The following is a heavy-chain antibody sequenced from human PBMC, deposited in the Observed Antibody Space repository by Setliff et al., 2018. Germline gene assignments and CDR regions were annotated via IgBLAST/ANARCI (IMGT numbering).Heavy chain of an antibody. J-gene: IGHJ3*02. V-gene: IGHV1-18*01. D-gene: IGHD6-6*01. CDR3: LRDRPYSNSPEDAFDI. Sequence: ASVKVSCKASGFTFTIYGVNWVRQAPGQGLEWMGWISAFNGYTQYSQKFKGRITVTTDTSTSTAYMELGSLTSDNTAVYYCLRDRPYSNSPEDAFDIWGQGTTVTVSS. CDR1: GFTFTIYG. CDR2: ISAFNGYT.